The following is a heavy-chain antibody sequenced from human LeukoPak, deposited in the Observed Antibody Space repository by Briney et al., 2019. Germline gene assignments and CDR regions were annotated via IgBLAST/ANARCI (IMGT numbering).Heavy chain of an antibody. D-gene: IGHD6-19*01. J-gene: IGHJ4*02. CDR3: ARPATLYSSALATFDY. Sequence: ASVKVSCKASGYTFTSYDINWVRQATGQGLEWMGWMNPNSGNTGYAQKFQGRVTITRNTSISTAYMELSSLRSEDTAVYCARPATLYSSALATFDYWGQGTLVTVSS. V-gene: IGHV1-8*03. CDR2: MNPNSGNT. CDR1: GYTFTSYD.